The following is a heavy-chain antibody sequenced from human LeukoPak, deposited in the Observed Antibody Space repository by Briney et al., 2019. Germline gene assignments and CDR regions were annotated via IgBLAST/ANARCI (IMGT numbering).Heavy chain of an antibody. CDR1: GFSVSSYA. CDR3: AKDGVGY. CDR2: ISGSGGST. V-gene: IGHV3-23*01. J-gene: IGHJ4*02. Sequence: GGSLRLSCAASGFSVSSYAINWVRQARGKGLEWVSGISGSGGSTNYADSVKGRFTLSRDNLKNTVYLQMNSLRGEDTAVYYCAKDGVGYWGQGTLVTVSS.